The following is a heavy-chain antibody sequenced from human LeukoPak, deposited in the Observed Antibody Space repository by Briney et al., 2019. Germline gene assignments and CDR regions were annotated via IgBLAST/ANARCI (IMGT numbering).Heavy chain of an antibody. Sequence: SETLSLTCAVSGASASTYYWSWIRQPAGKGLEWIGRIYSSGNTNYNPSLKSRVTLSVDTSKKYFSLKLTSVTAADTAGYFCAGGILYSGVSVPGFDIWGPRTLVTVSS. CDR1: GASASTYY. D-gene: IGHD1-26*01. V-gene: IGHV4-4*07. J-gene: IGHJ3*02. CDR2: IYSSGNT. CDR3: AGGILYSGVSVPGFDI.